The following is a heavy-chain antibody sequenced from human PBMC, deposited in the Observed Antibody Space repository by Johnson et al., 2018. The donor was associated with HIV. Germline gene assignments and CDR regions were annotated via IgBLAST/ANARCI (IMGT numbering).Heavy chain of an antibody. Sequence: QVHLVESGGAVVQPGRSLRLSCAASGFTVSSYGMHWVRQAPGKGLEWVAVIWHDGSNKYYAQSLMGRFTISRDNSKKTLYLQMNRLRAEDTAVYNCARDLFGGSYLLGAFDIWGQGTMVTVSS. CDR3: ARDLFGGSYLLGAFDI. CDR2: IWHDGSNK. D-gene: IGHD1-26*01. J-gene: IGHJ3*02. V-gene: IGHV3-30*19. CDR1: GFTVSSYG.